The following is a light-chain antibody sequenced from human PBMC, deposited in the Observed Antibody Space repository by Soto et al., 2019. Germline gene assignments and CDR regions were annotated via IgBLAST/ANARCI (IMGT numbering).Light chain of an antibody. J-gene: IGKJ1*01. CDR1: QSVDRY. CDR2: DAS. Sequence: DIQMTQAPSTLSASVGDSVSITWRASQSVDRYLAWYQQKPGKAPHLLIYDASSLESGVPSRFSGSGSGTEFTLTISSLQPDDFTTFYCQQYKDYTWTFGQGTKVDI. CDR3: QQYKDYTWT. V-gene: IGKV1-5*01.